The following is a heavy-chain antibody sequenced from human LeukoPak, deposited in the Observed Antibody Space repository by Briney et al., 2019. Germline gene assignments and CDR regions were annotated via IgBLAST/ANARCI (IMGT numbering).Heavy chain of an antibody. CDR3: AKSAYFYDSSGCDY. J-gene: IGHJ4*02. CDR2: INPSGGST. CDR1: GYTFTSYY. V-gene: IGHV1-46*01. D-gene: IGHD3-22*01. Sequence: ASVEVSCKASGYTFTSYYMHWVRQAPGQGLEWVGIINPSGGSTSYAQKFQGRVTMTRDTSTSTVYMELSSLRSEDTAVYYCAKSAYFYDSSGCDYWGQGTLVTVSS.